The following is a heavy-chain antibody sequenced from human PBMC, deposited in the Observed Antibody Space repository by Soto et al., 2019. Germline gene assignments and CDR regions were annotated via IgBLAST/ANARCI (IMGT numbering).Heavy chain of an antibody. J-gene: IGHJ3*02. V-gene: IGHV4-59*01. CDR2: IYYSGST. D-gene: IGHD3-10*01. CDR3: ATGRGGGAFDI. CDR1: GGSISSYY. Sequence: QVQLQESGPGLVKPSETLSLTCTVSGGSISSYYWSWIRQPPGKGLEWIGYIYYSGSTNYNPSLKSRVTISVDASKKQFSRKLSSVTAADTAVYYCATGRGGGAFDIWGQGTMVTVSS.